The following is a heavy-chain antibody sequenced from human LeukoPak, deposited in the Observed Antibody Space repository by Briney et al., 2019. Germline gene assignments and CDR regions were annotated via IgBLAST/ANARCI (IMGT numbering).Heavy chain of an antibody. V-gene: IGHV3-74*01. D-gene: IGHD6-13*01. CDR3: ARAGKPGIAAAGTLDY. J-gene: IGHJ4*02. CDR1: GFTFSSYW. CDR2: INSDGSST. Sequence: PGGSLRLSCAASGFTFSSYWMHWVRQAPGKGLVWVSRINSDGSSTSYADSVKGRFTISRDNAKNSLYLQMNSLRAEDTAVYYCARAGKPGIAAAGTLDYWGQGTLVTVSS.